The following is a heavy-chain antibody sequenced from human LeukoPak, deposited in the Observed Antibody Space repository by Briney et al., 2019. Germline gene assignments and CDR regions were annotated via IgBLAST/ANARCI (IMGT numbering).Heavy chain of an antibody. J-gene: IGHJ6*03. CDR1: GGSISSSSYY. Sequence: SETLSLTCTVSGGSISSSSYYWSWIRQPAGKGLEWIGRIYTSGSTNYNPSLKSRVTMSVDTSKNQFSLKLSSVTAADTAVYYCARFGYSNSWGMDVWGKGTTVTVSS. CDR2: IYTSGST. CDR3: ARFGYSNSWGMDV. D-gene: IGHD4-11*01. V-gene: IGHV4-61*02.